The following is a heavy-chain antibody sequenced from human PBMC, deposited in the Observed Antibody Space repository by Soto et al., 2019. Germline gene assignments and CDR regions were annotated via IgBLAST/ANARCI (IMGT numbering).Heavy chain of an antibody. V-gene: IGHV5-51*01. J-gene: IGHJ5*02. Sequence: GESLKISCKGSGYSFGMFWIGWVRQTPGKGLEYMGIIYPGDSDTKYNPSFQGQVTMSVDKSINTAYLQWRSLKASDTAIYYCVRHAFTMDRGPFDPWGQGTQVTVSS. D-gene: IGHD2-2*03. CDR2: IYPGDSDT. CDR1: GYSFGMFW. CDR3: VRHAFTMDRGPFDP.